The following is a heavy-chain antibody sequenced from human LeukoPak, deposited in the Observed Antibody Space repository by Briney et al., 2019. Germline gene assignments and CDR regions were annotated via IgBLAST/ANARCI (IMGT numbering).Heavy chain of an antibody. J-gene: IGHJ4*02. CDR3: LGDPLRLWELIKF. D-gene: IGHD3-16*01. CDR2: IIPIFGTA. CDR1: RGTFISYA. V-gene: IGHV1-69*06. Sequence: SVKVSCKASRGTFISYAISWVRQAPGQGREWMGGIIPIFGTANYAQKFQGRVTITVDKYTSTAYVEARSLCYDDRAVYFCLGDPLRLWELIKFWGQGTPVTVSS.